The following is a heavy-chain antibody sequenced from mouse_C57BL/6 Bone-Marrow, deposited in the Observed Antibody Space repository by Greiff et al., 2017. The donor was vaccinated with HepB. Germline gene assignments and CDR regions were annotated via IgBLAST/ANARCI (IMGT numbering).Heavy chain of an antibody. Sequence: VQLQQSGPELVKLGASVKISCKASGYAFSSSWMNWVKQRPGKGLEWIGRIYPGDGDTNYNGKFKGKATLTADKSSSTAYMQLSRQTSEDSAVYFCARVRLRRDRDYWGQGTSVTVPS. CDR3: ARVRLRRDRDY. J-gene: IGHJ4*01. CDR2: IYPGDGDT. D-gene: IGHD2-4*01. V-gene: IGHV1-82*01. CDR1: GYAFSSSW.